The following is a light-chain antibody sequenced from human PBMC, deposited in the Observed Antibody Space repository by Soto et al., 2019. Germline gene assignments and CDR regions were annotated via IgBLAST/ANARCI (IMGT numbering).Light chain of an antibody. V-gene: IGKV3-11*01. J-gene: IGKJ1*01. Sequence: EIVLTQSPATLSLSPGERATLSCRASQSVSSYLAWYQQKPGQAPRLLIYDASTRATGIPARFSGSGSGTDFTLTISSLEPEHFAVYYCQQRSNWPPWTFGQGTKVEIK. CDR3: QQRSNWPPWT. CDR2: DAS. CDR1: QSVSSY.